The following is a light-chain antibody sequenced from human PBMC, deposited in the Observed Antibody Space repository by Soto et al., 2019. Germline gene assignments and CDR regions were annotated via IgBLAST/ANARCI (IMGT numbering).Light chain of an antibody. V-gene: IGKV3-11*01. CDR1: QSVGTF. J-gene: IGKJ1*01. Sequence: LLTQSQATMSLFAAERPALSCGASQSVGTFFAWYQQKPGQAPRLIIYDAYNGATGIPDRFSGSGSVTDFTLTIRRLEPEDFAVYYCQKCNNWPPWT. CDR2: DAY. CDR3: QKCNNWPPWT.